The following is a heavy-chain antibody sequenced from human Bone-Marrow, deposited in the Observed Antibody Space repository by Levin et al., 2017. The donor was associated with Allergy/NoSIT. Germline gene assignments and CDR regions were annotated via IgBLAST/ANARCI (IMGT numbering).Heavy chain of an antibody. D-gene: IGHD3-16*01. J-gene: IGHJ4*02. CDR1: GFKFTGSW. CDR3: ARDRGD. Sequence: GGSLRLSCEASGFKFTGSWMTWVRQLPGKGLEWVAHIGKDGSQKEYVDSVKGRFTISRDNAKNSVYLQMNSLRVEDTAVYYCARDRGDWGQGTLVTVSS. CDR2: IGKDGSQK. V-gene: IGHV3-7*01.